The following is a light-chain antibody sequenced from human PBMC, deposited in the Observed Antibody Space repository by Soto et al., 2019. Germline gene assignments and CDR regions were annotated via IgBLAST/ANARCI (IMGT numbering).Light chain of an antibody. V-gene: IGLV2-23*02. Sequence: QSALTQPASVSGSHGQSITISCTGATRDIGNYNLVSWYQQHPGKAPKLIIYEVTRRPSGVSSRFSGSKSGNTASLTISGLQAEDEADYYCSSYTGITTLVLFGGGTKLTVL. CDR2: EVT. J-gene: IGLJ2*01. CDR3: SSYTGITTLVL. CDR1: TRDIGNYNL.